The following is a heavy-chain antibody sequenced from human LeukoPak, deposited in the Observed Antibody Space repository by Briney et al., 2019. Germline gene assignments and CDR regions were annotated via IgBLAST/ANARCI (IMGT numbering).Heavy chain of an antibody. D-gene: IGHD3-10*01. V-gene: IGHV3-48*03. CDR2: ISSSGSTI. Sequence: SGGSLRLSCAASGFTFSSYEMNWVRQAPGKGLEWVSYISSSGSTIYYADSVKGRFTISRDNAKNSLYLQMNSLRAEDTAVYYCARARYYGSGSYYNWGQGTLVTVSS. CDR1: GFTFSSYE. J-gene: IGHJ4*02. CDR3: ARARYYGSGSYYN.